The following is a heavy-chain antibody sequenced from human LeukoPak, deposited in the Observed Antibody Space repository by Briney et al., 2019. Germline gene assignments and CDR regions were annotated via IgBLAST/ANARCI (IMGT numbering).Heavy chain of an antibody. CDR1: GDSVSRNSAA. J-gene: IGHJ3*02. D-gene: IGHD2-15*01. CDR2: ANYRSKWYY. V-gene: IGHV6-1*01. Sequence: SQTLSLTCAISGDSVSRNSAAWNWIRQSPSRGLEWLARANYRSKWYYDYAVSVKSRMSINTDTSKNQFTLQLNSVTPEDTAVYYCVGCSGGSCHSGAFETWGQGTMVTVSS. CDR3: VGCSGGSCHSGAFET.